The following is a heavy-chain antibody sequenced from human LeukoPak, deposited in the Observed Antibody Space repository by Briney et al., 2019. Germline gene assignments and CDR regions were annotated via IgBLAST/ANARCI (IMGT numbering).Heavy chain of an antibody. CDR3: ARAPVYADHDY. CDR1: GYTFATYG. V-gene: IGHV1-18*01. D-gene: IGHD4-17*01. CDR2: ISAYNGDT. Sequence: ASVKVSCKASGYTFATYGVSWVRQAPGQGLEWMGWISAYNGDTNFAPKFQGRVTMTTDTSMNTAYMELRSLKSDDTAMYYCARAPVYADHDYWGQGTLVTVSS. J-gene: IGHJ4*02.